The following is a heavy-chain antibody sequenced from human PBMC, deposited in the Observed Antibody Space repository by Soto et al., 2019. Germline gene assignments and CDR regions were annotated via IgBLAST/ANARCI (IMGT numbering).Heavy chain of an antibody. CDR2: IWYDGSNK. V-gene: IGHV3-33*01. Sequence: GGSLRLSCAASGFTFSSYGMHWVRQAPGKGLEWVAVIWYDGSNKYYADSVKGRFTISRDNSKNTLYLQMNSLRAEDTAVYYCARDLSFDWPDYFDYWGQGTLVTVSS. CDR1: GFTFSSYG. J-gene: IGHJ4*02. CDR3: ARDLSFDWPDYFDY. D-gene: IGHD3-9*01.